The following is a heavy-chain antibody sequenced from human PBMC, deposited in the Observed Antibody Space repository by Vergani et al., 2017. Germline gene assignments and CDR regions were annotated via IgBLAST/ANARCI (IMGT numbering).Heavy chain of an antibody. J-gene: IGHJ6*02. CDR1: GGSISSGSYY. V-gene: IGHV4-61*02. Sequence: QVQLQESGPGLVKPSQTLSLTCTVSGGSISSGSYYWSWIRQPAGKGLEWIGRIYTSGSTNYNPSLKSRVTISVDTSKNQSSLKLSSVTAADTAVYYCAREPTYDFWSGYRSSDAYYYYYGMDVWGQGTTVTVSS. CDR2: IYTSGST. CDR3: AREPTYDFWSGYRSSDAYYYYYGMDV. D-gene: IGHD3-3*01.